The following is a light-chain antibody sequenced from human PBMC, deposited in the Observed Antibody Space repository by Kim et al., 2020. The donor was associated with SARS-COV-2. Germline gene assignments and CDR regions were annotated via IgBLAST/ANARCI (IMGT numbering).Light chain of an antibody. CDR3: QQYNSYPLT. V-gene: IGKV1-5*03. CDR2: KAS. CDR1: QSISSW. J-gene: IGKJ4*01. Sequence: ASIGDRVTITCRASQSISSWLAWYQQKPGKAPKLLIYKASSLESGVPSRFSGSGSGTEFTLTISSLQPDDFATYYCQQYNSYPLTFGGGTKVDIK.